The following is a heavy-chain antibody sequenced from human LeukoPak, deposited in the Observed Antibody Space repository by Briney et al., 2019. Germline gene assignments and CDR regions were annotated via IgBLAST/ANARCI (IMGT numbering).Heavy chain of an antibody. Sequence: ASVKVSCKASGGTFTSYAISWVRHAPGQGLEWMGGIIPIFGTANYAQKFQGRVTITADESTSTAYMELSSLRSEDTAVYYCARASGVVVAAMDYWGQGTLVTVSS. D-gene: IGHD2-15*01. CDR3: ARASGVVVAAMDY. J-gene: IGHJ4*02. CDR1: GGTFTSYA. CDR2: IIPIFGTA. V-gene: IGHV1-69*13.